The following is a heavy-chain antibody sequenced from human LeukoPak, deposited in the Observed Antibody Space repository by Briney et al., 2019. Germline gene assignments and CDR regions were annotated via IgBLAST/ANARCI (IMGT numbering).Heavy chain of an antibody. CDR1: GYTFTSYY. D-gene: IGHD3-10*01. CDR2: INPSGGST. J-gene: IGHJ4*02. Sequence: ASVKVSCKASGYTFTSYYMHWLQQAPGQGLEWMGIINPSGGSTSYAQKFQGRVTMSRDTSTSTVYMELSSLRSEDTAVYYCARVLYAYGSGSYYFDYWGQGTLVTVSS. CDR3: ARVLYAYGSGSYYFDY. V-gene: IGHV1-46*01.